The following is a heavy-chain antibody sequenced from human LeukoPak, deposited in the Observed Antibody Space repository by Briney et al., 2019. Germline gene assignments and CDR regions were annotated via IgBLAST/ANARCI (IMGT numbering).Heavy chain of an antibody. CDR1: GGTFSGYA. J-gene: IGHJ5*02. CDR2: IIPIFGTA. CDR3: ARGAAFGPDNWFDP. V-gene: IGHV1-69*05. D-gene: IGHD3/OR15-3a*01. Sequence: ASVKVSCKASGGTFSGYAISWLRQAPGQGLEWMGGIIPIFGTANYAQKFQGRVTITTDESTSTAYMELSSLRSEDTAVYYCARGAAFGPDNWFDPWGQGTLVTVSS.